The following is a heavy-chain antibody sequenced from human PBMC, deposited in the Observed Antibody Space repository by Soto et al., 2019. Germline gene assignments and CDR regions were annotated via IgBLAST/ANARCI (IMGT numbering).Heavy chain of an antibody. J-gene: IGHJ6*04. V-gene: IGHV3-49*03. CDR3: TKLIGYLDVLDV. Sequence: LRLSSTAPGFTFGDYAMSWFRQAPGKGLEWVGFIRSKAYGGTTEYAASVKGRFTISRDDSKSIAYLQMNSLKTEDTAVYYCTKLIGYLDVLDVWGKGTTVTVSS. D-gene: IGHD6-25*01. CDR2: IRSKAYGGTT. CDR1: GFTFGDYA.